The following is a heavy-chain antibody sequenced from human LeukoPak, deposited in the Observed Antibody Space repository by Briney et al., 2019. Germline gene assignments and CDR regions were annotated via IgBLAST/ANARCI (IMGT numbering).Heavy chain of an antibody. Sequence: ASVKVSCKASGYTFTTYTMYWVRQAPGQRLELMGWSNAGNGNTKYSQTFQCRVTITRDTSASTAYMELSSLRSEDTAMYYCARDLGLSSGYAYYYYGMDVWGQGTTVIVSS. D-gene: IGHD3-22*01. CDR1: GYTFTTYT. CDR2: SNAGNGNT. V-gene: IGHV1-3*01. J-gene: IGHJ6*02. CDR3: ARDLGLSSGYAYYYYGMDV.